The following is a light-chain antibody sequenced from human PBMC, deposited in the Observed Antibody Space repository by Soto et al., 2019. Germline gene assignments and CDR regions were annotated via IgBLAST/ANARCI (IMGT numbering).Light chain of an antibody. Sequence: EIVMTQSPATLSVSPGERATLSCRASQGVSSNLAWYQQKPGQAPRLLIYGASTRATGLPARFSGSGSGTEFTLTISSLQSEDFAVYYCQQYNNSPPTFGQGTKLEIK. CDR2: GAS. CDR3: QQYNNSPPT. CDR1: QGVSSN. V-gene: IGKV3-15*01. J-gene: IGKJ2*01.